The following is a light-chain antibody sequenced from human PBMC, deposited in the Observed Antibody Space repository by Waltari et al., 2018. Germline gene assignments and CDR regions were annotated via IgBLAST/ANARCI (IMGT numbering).Light chain of an antibody. CDR3: QQYNNWPPFT. J-gene: IGKJ3*01. Sequence: EIVMTQSPATLSVSPGETATLSCRASQSVSIYVAWFQQKPGQAPRLLIYEASPRATGIPARFIGRGSGTEFTLTISSLQSEDFAVYYCQQYNNWPPFTFGPGTKVDVK. CDR1: QSVSIY. CDR2: EAS. V-gene: IGKV3-15*01.